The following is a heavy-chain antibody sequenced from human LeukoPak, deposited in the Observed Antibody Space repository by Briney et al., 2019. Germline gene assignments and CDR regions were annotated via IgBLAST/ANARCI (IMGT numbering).Heavy chain of an antibody. CDR1: GYTFDEYA. Sequence: GGCLRLSCAASGYTFDEYAMHCVRQARGRGLEWVSGISWNSGSIGYADSVKGRFTISRDNAKNSLYLQMNSLRAEDTALYYCAKDPRRYSSSAGWFDPWGQGTLVTVSS. J-gene: IGHJ5*02. V-gene: IGHV3-9*01. D-gene: IGHD6-6*01. CDR3: AKDPRRYSSSAGWFDP. CDR2: ISWNSGSI.